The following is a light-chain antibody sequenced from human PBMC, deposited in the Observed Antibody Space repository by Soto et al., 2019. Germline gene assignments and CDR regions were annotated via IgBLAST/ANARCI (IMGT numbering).Light chain of an antibody. Sequence: EVVLAQSPATLSLSPGERATRSCRASQNIRNLLAWYQQKPGQAPSLLIFEASSRATGVPARISGSGSGTDFTLTISSLEPEDFAVYYCQQYNDWPPPTFGGGTKVDIK. J-gene: IGKJ4*01. CDR2: EAS. CDR3: QQYNDWPPPT. V-gene: IGKV3-11*01. CDR1: QNIRNL.